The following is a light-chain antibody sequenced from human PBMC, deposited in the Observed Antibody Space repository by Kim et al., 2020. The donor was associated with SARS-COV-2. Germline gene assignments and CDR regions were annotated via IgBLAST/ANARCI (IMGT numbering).Light chain of an antibody. CDR1: SGHSSYA. CDR2: LNSDGSH. CDR3: QTWGTVV. J-gene: IGLJ2*01. V-gene: IGLV4-69*01. Sequence: LGASVKLTCTLSSGHSSYAIAWHQQQPEKGPRYLMKLNSDGSHSNGDGIPDRFSGSSSGAERYLTISSLQSEDEADYYCQTWGTVVFGGGTQLTVL.